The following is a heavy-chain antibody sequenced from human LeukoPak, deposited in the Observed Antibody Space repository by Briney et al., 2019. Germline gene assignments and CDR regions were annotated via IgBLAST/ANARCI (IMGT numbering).Heavy chain of an antibody. V-gene: IGHV4-59*02. CDR1: GASVSSSH. D-gene: IGHD5-12*01. Sequence: SETLSLTCVVSGASVSSSHWNWIRQLPGKGLGWIGCLSYTGKTDYNPSLTSRVTISLDSSKNQVSLKLRSVTAADTAVYYCSEGYLEPFDHWGQGTLVTVSS. J-gene: IGHJ4*02. CDR3: SEGYLEPFDH. CDR2: LSYTGKT.